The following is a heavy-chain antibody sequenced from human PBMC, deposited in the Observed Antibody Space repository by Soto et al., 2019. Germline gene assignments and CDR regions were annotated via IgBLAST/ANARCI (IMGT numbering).Heavy chain of an antibody. CDR3: AKDHPSIASLGGKNYYYYGMDV. D-gene: IGHD6-6*01. CDR1: GFTFSSYG. V-gene: IGHV3-30*18. Sequence: PGGSLRLSCAASGFTFSSYGMHWVRQAPGKGLEWVAVISYDGSNKYYADSVKGRFTISRDNSKNTLYLQMNSLRAEDTAVYYCAKDHPSIASLGGKNYYYYGMDVWGQGTTVTVSS. J-gene: IGHJ6*02. CDR2: ISYDGSNK.